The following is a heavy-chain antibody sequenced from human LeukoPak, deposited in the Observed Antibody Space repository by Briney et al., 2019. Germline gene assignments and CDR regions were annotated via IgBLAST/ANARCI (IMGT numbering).Heavy chain of an antibody. CDR2: IYPNTNT. V-gene: IGHV3-53*01. Sequence: GGSLRLSCAGSGFSVSDNYVSWVRRAPGKGLQWVSIIYPNTNTYNAASVKGRFTISRDNSKNTIYLQIDSLTAEDTAVYYCARTNRVTGDYDYWGLGTLVTVYS. CDR3: ARTNRVTGDYDY. CDR1: GFSVSDNY. J-gene: IGHJ4*02. D-gene: IGHD1-14*01.